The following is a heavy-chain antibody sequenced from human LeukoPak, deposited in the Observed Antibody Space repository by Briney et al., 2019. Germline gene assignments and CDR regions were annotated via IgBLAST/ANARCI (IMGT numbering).Heavy chain of an antibody. D-gene: IGHD2-21*02. CDR1: GGSISSYY. CDR3: ARDRGDDNWYFDL. Sequence: KPSETLSLTCTVSGGSISSYYWSWIRQPPGKGLEWIGYIYYSGSTNYNPSLKSRVTISVDTSKNQFSLKLSSVTAADTAVYYCARDRGDDNWYFDLWGRGTLVTVSS. J-gene: IGHJ2*01. CDR2: IYYSGST. V-gene: IGHV4-59*01.